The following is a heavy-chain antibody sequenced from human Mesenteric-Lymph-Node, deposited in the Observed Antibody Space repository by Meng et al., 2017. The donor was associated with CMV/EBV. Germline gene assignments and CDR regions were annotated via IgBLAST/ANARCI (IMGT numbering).Heavy chain of an antibody. CDR2: IKQDGSEK. CDR1: GFTFSSYW. CDR3: ARVAATDY. J-gene: IGHJ4*02. D-gene: IGHD6-13*01. Sequence: GESLKISCAASGFTFSSYWMSWVRQAPGKGLEWVANIKQDGSEKYYVDSVKGRFTISRDNAKNSLYLQMNSLRAGDTAVYYCARVAATDYWGLGTLVTVSS. V-gene: IGHV3-7*01.